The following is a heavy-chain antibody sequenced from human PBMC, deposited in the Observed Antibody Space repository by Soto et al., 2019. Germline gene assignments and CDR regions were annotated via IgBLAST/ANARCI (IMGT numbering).Heavy chain of an antibody. D-gene: IGHD3-16*01. CDR2: IYNSGTT. V-gene: IGHV4-30-4*01. CDR3: ARNDYDYVWESPGGHAFDI. CDR1: GGSISSGDYY. Sequence: QVQLQESGPGLVKPSQTLSLTCTVSGGSISSGDYYWNWIRQPPGKGLGWIGFIYNSGTTYYNPSLRSRVTISVHTSKNQFSLHLTSVTAADTAVYYCARNDYDYVWESPGGHAFDIWGQGTMVTVSS. J-gene: IGHJ3*02.